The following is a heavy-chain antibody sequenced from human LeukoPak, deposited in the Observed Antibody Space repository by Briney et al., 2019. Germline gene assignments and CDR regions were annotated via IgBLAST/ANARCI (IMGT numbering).Heavy chain of an antibody. CDR1: GGSISSYY. V-gene: IGHV4-59*01. CDR2: IYYSGST. D-gene: IGHD5-12*01. Sequence: SETLSLTCTVSGGSISSYYWSWLRQPPGKGLEWIGYIYYSGSTNYNPSLKSRVTISVDTSKNQFSLKLSSVTAADTAVYYCARARDSGYDSDAFDIWGQGTMVTVSS. CDR3: ARARDSGYDSDAFDI. J-gene: IGHJ3*02.